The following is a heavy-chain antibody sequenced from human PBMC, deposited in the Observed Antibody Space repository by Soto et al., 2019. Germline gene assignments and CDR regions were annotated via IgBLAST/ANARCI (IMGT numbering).Heavy chain of an antibody. CDR3: ARHIGVRPPRMDV. CDR2: IYPSDSDT. V-gene: IGHV5-51*01. Sequence: PVESLKVSCKGSGYSFTSYWIGWVRQMPGRGLEWMGIIYPSDSDTRYSPSFQGQVTISADKSIRTAYLQWSSLRASDTAMYYCARHIGVRPPRMDVWGQGTTVTVYS. CDR1: GYSFTSYW. D-gene: IGHD3-10*01. J-gene: IGHJ6*02.